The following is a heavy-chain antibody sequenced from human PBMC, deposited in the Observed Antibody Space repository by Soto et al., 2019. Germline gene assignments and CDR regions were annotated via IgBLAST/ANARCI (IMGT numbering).Heavy chain of an antibody. CDR3: ARIPFYYYALDV. CDR1: GDSISSNNW. J-gene: IGHJ6*02. CDR2: IFHSGDA. V-gene: IGHV4-4*02. Sequence: QVQLQESGPGLVKPSGTLSLTCAVSGDSISSNNWWSWVRQPPGKGLEWIGEIFHSGDANYNPSLRSRVTISVDKSKNHFSLNLNSVTAADTAVYFCARIPFYYYALDVWGQGTTVTVSS.